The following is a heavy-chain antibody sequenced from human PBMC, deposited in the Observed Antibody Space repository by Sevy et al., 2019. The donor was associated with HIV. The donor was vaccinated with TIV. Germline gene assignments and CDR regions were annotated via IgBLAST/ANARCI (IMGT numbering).Heavy chain of an antibody. Sequence: SETLSLTCAVYGGSFSGYYWSWIRQPPGKGLEWIGEINHSGSTNYNPSLKSRVTISVDTSKNQFSLKLSSVTAADTAVYYCARRYVDIVATTQNWFDPWGQGTLVTVSS. D-gene: IGHD5-12*01. CDR1: GGSFSGYY. CDR2: INHSGST. J-gene: IGHJ5*02. CDR3: ARRYVDIVATTQNWFDP. V-gene: IGHV4-34*01.